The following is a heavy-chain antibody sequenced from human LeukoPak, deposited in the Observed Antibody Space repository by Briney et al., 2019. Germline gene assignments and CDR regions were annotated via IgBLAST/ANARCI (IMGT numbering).Heavy chain of an antibody. CDR3: ARVRGYSYYGGYYYHMDV. Sequence: GGSLRLSCAASGFTFSSYWMHWVRQAPGKGLVWVSRINSDGSSTSYADSVKGRFTISRDNAKNTLYLQMNSLRAEDTAVYYCARVRGYSYYGGYYYHMDVWGKGTTVTVSS. J-gene: IGHJ6*03. CDR2: INSDGSST. V-gene: IGHV3-74*01. CDR1: GFTFSSYW. D-gene: IGHD5-18*01.